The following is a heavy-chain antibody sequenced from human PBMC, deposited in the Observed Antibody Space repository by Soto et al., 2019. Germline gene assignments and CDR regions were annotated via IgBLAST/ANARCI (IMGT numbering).Heavy chain of an antibody. D-gene: IGHD5-12*01. CDR1: GYTFTSYA. CDR3: ARVGKKGESSGYDPGYYYMDV. Sequence: QVQLVQSGAEVKKPGASVKVSCKASGYTFTSYAMHWVRQPPGQSLERMGWTNAGNGNTKYSKKFQGRVTITRDTSASTAYMGLSSLRSEDTAVYYCARVGKKGESSGYDPGYYYMDVWGKGTTVTVSS. J-gene: IGHJ6*03. V-gene: IGHV1-3*01. CDR2: TNAGNGNT.